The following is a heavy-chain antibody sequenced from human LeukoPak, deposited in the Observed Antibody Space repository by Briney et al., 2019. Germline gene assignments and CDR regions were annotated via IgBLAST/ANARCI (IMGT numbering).Heavy chain of an antibody. Sequence: TGGSLRLSCAASGFTFSSYVMHWVRQAPGKGLEWVAIISYDGSNEYYADSVKGRFTISRDNSKNTLYLQMNSLRAEDTAVYYCARGAPRSIVATIWDYYYYYMDVWGKGTTVTVSS. V-gene: IGHV3-30*04. CDR2: ISYDGSNE. CDR3: ARGAPRSIVATIWDYYYYYMDV. J-gene: IGHJ6*03. CDR1: GFTFSSYV. D-gene: IGHD5-12*01.